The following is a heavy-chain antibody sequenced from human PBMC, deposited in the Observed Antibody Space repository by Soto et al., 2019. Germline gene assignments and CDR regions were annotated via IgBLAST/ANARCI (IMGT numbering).Heavy chain of an antibody. CDR3: AREASAVISLDY. CDR2: FNPNSGDT. CDR1: GYIFTAYS. Sequence: ASVKVSCKASGYIFTAYSMHWLRQAPGQGLEWMGWFNPNSGDTIYAQKFQGRITLTRDTSITTAYMGLHSLTSDDTAVYYCAREASAVISLDYWGQGTLVTVSS. V-gene: IGHV1-2*02. J-gene: IGHJ4*02. D-gene: IGHD4-4*01.